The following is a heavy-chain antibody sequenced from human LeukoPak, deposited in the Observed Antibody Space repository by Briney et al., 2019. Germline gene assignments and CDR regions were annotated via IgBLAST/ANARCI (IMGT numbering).Heavy chain of an antibody. V-gene: IGHV3-21*01. J-gene: IGHJ4*02. D-gene: IGHD5-24*01. CDR3: ARFGKLAMAIDY. Sequence: GGSLRLSCAASGFTFSSYSMNWVRQAPGKGLEWVSSISSSSSYIYYADSVKGRFTISRDNAKNSLYLQMNSLRAEDTAVYYCARFGKLAMAIDYWGQGTLVTVSS. CDR2: ISSSSSYI. CDR1: GFTFSSYS.